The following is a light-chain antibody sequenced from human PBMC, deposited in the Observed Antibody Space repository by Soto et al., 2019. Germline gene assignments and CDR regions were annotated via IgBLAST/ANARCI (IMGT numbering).Light chain of an antibody. CDR1: QSIDNY. V-gene: IGKV1-39*01. CDR2: GAS. CDR3: QQTSSSPYT. J-gene: IGKJ2*01. Sequence: DIQMTQSPSSLSASVGDRVSITCRASQSIDNYLNWYQQKPGKAPELLIYGASSLQVGAPSRFSGSGSGTDFTLTISSLQPEDFAGYYCQQTSSSPYTFGQGTKVDIK.